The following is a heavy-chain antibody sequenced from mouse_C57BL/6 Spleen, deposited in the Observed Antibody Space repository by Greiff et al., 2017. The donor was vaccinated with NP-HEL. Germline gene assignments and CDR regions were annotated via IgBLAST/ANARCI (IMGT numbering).Heavy chain of an antibody. V-gene: IGHV1-61*01. CDR1: GYTFTSYW. Sequence: VQLQQPGAELVRPGSSVKLSCKASGYTFTSYWMDWVKQRPGQGLEWIGNIYPSDSETHYNQKFKDKATLTVDKSSSTAYMQLSSLTSEDSAVYYCARWLLRGYFDYWGQGTTLTVSS. D-gene: IGHD2-3*01. J-gene: IGHJ2*01. CDR2: IYPSDSET. CDR3: ARWLLRGYFDY.